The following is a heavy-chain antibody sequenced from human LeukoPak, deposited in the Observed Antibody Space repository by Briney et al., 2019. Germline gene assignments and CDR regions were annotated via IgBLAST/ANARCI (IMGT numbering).Heavy chain of an antibody. J-gene: IGHJ4*02. CDR3: AREEAVAGLDY. CDR2: ISGSGGST. Sequence: GGSLRLSCAATGFTFSSYAMSWVRQAPGKGLEWVSAISGSGGSTYYADSVKGRFTISRDNSKNTLYLQMNSLSAEDTAVYYCAREEAVAGLDYWGQGTLVTVSS. CDR1: GFTFSSYA. V-gene: IGHV3-23*01. D-gene: IGHD6-19*01.